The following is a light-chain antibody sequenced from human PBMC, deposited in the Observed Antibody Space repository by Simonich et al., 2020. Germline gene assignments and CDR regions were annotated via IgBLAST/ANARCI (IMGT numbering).Light chain of an antibody. J-gene: IGLJ2*01. CDR2: LNSDGSH. V-gene: IGLV4-69*01. CDR3: QTWGTGIVV. Sequence: QLVLTQSPSASASLGASVKLTCTLSIGHSSYAIAWHQQQPEKGPRYLMKLNSDGSHSKGDVIPDRFSGSSSGAERYLTISSLQSEDEADYYCQTWGTGIVVFGGGTKLTVL. CDR1: IGHSSYA.